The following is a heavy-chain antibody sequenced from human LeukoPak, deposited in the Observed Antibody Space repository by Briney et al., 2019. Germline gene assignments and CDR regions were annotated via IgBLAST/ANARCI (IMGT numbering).Heavy chain of an antibody. CDR2: IYYSGST. D-gene: IGHD6-6*01. J-gene: IGHJ5*02. Sequence: PSETLSLTCTVSGGSISSSSYYWGWIRQPPGKWLEWIGSIYYSGSTYYNPSLKSRVTISVDTSKNQFSLKLSSVTAADTAVYYCARHRRALRKGEYSSSPYNWFDPWGQGTLVTVSS. CDR3: ARHRRALRKGEYSSSPYNWFDP. CDR1: GGSISSSSYY. V-gene: IGHV4-39*01.